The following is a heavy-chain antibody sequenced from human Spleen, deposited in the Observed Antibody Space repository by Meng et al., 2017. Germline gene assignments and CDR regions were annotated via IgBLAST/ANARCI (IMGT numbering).Heavy chain of an antibody. CDR2: INHSGST. V-gene: IGHV4-34*01. Sequence: VQRRQGGAGLLKPSVTLSLTGVVSGGSFSDYYWSWIRQPPGKGLEWIGEINHSGSTNYNPSLESRATISVDTSQNNLSLKLSSVTAADSAVYYCARGPTTMAHDFDYWGQGTLVTVSS. D-gene: IGHD4-11*01. CDR3: ARGPTTMAHDFDY. CDR1: GGSFSDYY. J-gene: IGHJ4*02.